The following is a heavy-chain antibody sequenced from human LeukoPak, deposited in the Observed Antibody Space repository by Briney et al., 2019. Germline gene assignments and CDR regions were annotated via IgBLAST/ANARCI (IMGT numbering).Heavy chain of an antibody. CDR2: IYTSGST. CDR1: GGSISSSY. J-gene: IGHJ6*03. D-gene: IGHD6-13*01. V-gene: IGHV4-4*09. Sequence: PSETLSLTCTVSGGSISSSYWTWIWQPPGKGLEWIGYIYTSGSTDYNPSLKSRVTISVDTSKNQFSLKLTSVTAADTAMYYCARQIAAPGNYYCYMDVWGKGPRSPSP. CDR3: ARQIAAPGNYYCYMDV.